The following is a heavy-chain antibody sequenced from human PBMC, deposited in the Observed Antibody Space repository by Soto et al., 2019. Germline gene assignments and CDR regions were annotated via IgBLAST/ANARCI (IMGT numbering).Heavy chain of an antibody. CDR1: SDPTSTHN. CDR3: VRQGIGPLHGLVDV. Sequence: SEALSLTSTVSSDPTSTHNWGWIRQTPGKGLEWIGYIYETGSTSYNPSLNSRVTISLDRSTKQLSLKLSSATAADTAMYHCVRQGIGPLHGLVDVWGRGTTVT. CDR2: IYETGST. J-gene: IGHJ6*02. V-gene: IGHV4-59*08. D-gene: IGHD3-10*01.